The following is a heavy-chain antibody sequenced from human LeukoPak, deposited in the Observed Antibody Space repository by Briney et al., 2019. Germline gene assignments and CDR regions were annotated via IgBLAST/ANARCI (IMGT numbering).Heavy chain of an antibody. J-gene: IGHJ4*02. D-gene: IGHD3-3*01. V-gene: IGHV3-15*01. CDR2: NKSKTDGGTT. CDR1: GFTFSNAW. Sequence: GGSLRLSCAASGFTFSNAWMSWVRQAPGKGLEWVGRNKSKTDGGTTDYAAPVKGRFTISRDDSKNTLYLQMNSLRTEDTAVYYCTTASPIFGGEDHWGQGTLVTVSS. CDR3: TTASPIFGGEDH.